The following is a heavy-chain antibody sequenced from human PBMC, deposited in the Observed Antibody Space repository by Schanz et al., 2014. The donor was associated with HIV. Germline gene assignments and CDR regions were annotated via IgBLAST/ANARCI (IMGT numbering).Heavy chain of an antibody. CDR2: MSYDGVRK. CDR3: AREKSDWYLIDYYYYYGMDV. D-gene: IGHD2-21*02. V-gene: IGHV3-33*05. Sequence: QVQLVESGGGVVQPGGSLRLSCVASGFAFGIYGMHWVRQAPGKGLEWVAVMSYDGVRKYLADSVKGRFTISRDNAKNSLYLEMNSLRAEDTAVYYCAREKSDWYLIDYYYYYGMDVWGQGTTVTVSS. CDR1: GFAFGIYG. J-gene: IGHJ6*02.